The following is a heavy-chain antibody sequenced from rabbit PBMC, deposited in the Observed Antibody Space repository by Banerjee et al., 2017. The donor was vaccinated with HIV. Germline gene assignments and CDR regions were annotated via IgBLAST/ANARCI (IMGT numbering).Heavy chain of an antibody. Sequence: QEQLVESGGGLVQPEGSLTLTCKASGFDFSSNTMCWVRQAPGKGLEWIACIDAGSGGGTVSANWAKGRFTISKTSSITVTLQMTSLTAADTATYFCARYVTGGYAGYGINLWGPGTLVTVS. CDR2: IDAGSGGGT. CDR3: ARYVTGGYAGYGINL. D-gene: IGHD7-1*01. V-gene: IGHV1S45*01. CDR1: GFDFSSNT. J-gene: IGHJ4*01.